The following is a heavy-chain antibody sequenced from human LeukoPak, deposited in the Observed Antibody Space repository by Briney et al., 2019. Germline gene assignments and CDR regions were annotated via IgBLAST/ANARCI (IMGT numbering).Heavy chain of an antibody. CDR1: GFTFSSYS. CDR2: ISSSSSYI. V-gene: IGHV3-21*01. CDR3: ARSGIGLYYDILTGYQKVDY. J-gene: IGHJ4*02. D-gene: IGHD3-9*01. Sequence: GGSLRLSCAASGFTFSSYSMNWVRQAPGKGLEWVSSISSSSSYIYYADSVKGRFTISRDNAKNSLYLQMNSLRAEDTAVYYCARSGIGLYYDILTGYQKVDYWGQGTLVTVSS.